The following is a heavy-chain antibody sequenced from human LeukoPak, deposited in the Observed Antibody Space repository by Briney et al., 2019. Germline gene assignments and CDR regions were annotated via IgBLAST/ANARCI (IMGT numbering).Heavy chain of an antibody. CDR2: ISSSGSTI. V-gene: IGHV3-48*03. J-gene: IGHJ3*02. CDR3: ASGGYGGNPGNAFDI. D-gene: IGHD4-23*01. Sequence: GGSLRLSCAASGFTLSGYGMNWVRQAPGKGLEWVSYISSSGSTIYYADSVKGRFTISRDNAKNSLYLQMNSLRAEDTAVYYCASGGYGGNPGNAFDIWGQGTMVTVSS. CDR1: GFTLSGYG.